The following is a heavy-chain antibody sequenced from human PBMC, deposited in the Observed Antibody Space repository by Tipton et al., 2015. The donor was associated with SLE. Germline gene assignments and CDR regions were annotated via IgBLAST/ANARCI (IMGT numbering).Heavy chain of an antibody. CDR2: IYSGGST. Sequence: SLRLSCAASGFTVSSNYMSWVRQAPGKGLEWVSVIYSGGSTYYADSVKGRFTISRDNSKNTLYLQMNSLRAEDTAVYYCATTRLAFAFDIWGQGTMVTVSS. D-gene: IGHD2-21*01. V-gene: IGHV3-66*02. CDR1: GFTVSSNY. J-gene: IGHJ3*02. CDR3: ATTRLAFAFDI.